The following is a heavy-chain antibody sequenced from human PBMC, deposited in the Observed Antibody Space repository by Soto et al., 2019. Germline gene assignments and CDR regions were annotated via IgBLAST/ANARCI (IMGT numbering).Heavy chain of an antibody. V-gene: IGHV3-23*01. Sequence: AGGSLRLSCAASGFTFSSYAMSWVRQAPGKGLEWVSVISAAGGVTYYTDSLKGRFTISRDNSKNTLYLQMDGLRAEDTAVYFCAKGSTAAIGRNWFGPWGQGTLVTVSS. CDR1: GFTFSSYA. CDR3: AKGSTAAIGRNWFGP. D-gene: IGHD2-2*01. CDR2: ISAAGGVT. J-gene: IGHJ5*02.